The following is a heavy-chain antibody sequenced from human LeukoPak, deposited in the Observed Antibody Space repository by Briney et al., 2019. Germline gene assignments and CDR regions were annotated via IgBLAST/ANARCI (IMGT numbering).Heavy chain of an antibody. Sequence: ASVKVSCKASGGTFSSYVISWVRQAPGQGLEWMGWISGYSGNTNYAQKLQGRVMMTTDTSTRTAYMELRSLRSDDTAVYYCARERGDRSGYSSLDYWGQGTLVTVSS. CDR3: ARERGDRSGYSSLDY. CDR1: GGTFSSYV. CDR2: ISGYSGNT. V-gene: IGHV1-18*01. J-gene: IGHJ4*02. D-gene: IGHD3-22*01.